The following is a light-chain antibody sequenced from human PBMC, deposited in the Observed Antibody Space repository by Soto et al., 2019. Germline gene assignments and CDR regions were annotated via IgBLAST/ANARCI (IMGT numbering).Light chain of an antibody. CDR3: QQYNTYAT. CDR2: DAS. V-gene: IGKV1-5*01. Sequence: DIKLSQSPSTLSAAVGDSVTITCRASQNIRNLVAWYQQKPGKAPKPLIYDASTLKTGVPSRFSGSGSGSEFNFTITGLQPDDFATYFCQQYNTYATFGQGRRPEIK. CDR1: QNIRNL. J-gene: IGKJ5*01.